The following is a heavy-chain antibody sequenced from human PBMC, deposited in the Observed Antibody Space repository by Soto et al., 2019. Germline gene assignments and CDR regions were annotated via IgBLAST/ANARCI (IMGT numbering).Heavy chain of an antibody. Sequence: SETLSLTCAVSGGSISSGGYPWSWIRQPPGKGLEWIGYIYHSGSTYYNPSLKSRVTISVDRSHNQFSLKLSSLTAADTAVYSCARHPGYCSGSSCYCYYTMDFWGQGTTVTVSS. J-gene: IGHJ6*02. CDR1: GGSISSGGYP. CDR3: ARHPGYCSGSSCYCYYTMDF. CDR2: IYHSGST. V-gene: IGHV4-30-2*01. D-gene: IGHD2-2*01.